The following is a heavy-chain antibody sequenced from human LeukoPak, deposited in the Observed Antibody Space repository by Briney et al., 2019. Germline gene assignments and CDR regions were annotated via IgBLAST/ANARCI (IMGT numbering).Heavy chain of an antibody. J-gene: IGHJ1*01. CDR1: GFTFSSYA. D-gene: IGHD6-19*01. CDR2: ISDSGGST. V-gene: IGHV3-23*01. CDR3: AKAVAGLIGDFQH. Sequence: GGSLRLSCAASGFTFSSYAMSWVRQAPGKGLEWVSTISDSGGSTYHADSVKGRFAISRDKSKSTLFLQMNSLRADDTAVYYCAKAVAGLIGDFQHWGQGTQVTVSS.